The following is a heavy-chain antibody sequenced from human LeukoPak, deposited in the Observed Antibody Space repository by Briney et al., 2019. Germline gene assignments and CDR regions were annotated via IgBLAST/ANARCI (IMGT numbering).Heavy chain of an antibody. J-gene: IGHJ4*02. CDR2: INHSGYT. V-gene: IGHV4-34*01. CDR1: GGSFSGYY. Sequence: SETLSLTCAVSGGSFSGYYWSWIRQPLGKGLEWTGEINHSGYTTYNPSLKSRVTMSVDMSKYQFFLKLSSVTAADTAVYYCARGRNYYENTGYYYYFDYWGQGTLVTVSS. CDR3: ARGRNYYENTGYYYYFDY. D-gene: IGHD3-22*01.